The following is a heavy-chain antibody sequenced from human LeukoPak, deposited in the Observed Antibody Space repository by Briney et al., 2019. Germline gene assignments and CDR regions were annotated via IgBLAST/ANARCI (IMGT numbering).Heavy chain of an antibody. D-gene: IGHD5-24*01. CDR2: INSGGSGT. CDR3: AKILERELQYYYYGMDV. CDR1: GFAFSSNW. V-gene: IGHV3-74*01. Sequence: GGSLRLSCAASGFAFSSNWMHWVRQTPGKGLVWVSRINSGGSGTSYADSVEGRFTISRDNAKNTLYLQMNSLRAEDTAVYYCAKILERELQYYYYGMDVWGQGTSVTVSS. J-gene: IGHJ6*02.